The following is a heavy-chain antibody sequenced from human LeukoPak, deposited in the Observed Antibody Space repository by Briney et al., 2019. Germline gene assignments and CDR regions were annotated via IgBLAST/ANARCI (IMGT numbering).Heavy chain of an antibody. CDR2: TFYRSKWYN. CDR1: GDSVSSNSVA. CDR3: ASVGGDFSYGMDV. J-gene: IGHJ6*02. Sequence: SQTLSLTCVISGDSVSSNSVAWNWIRQSPSRGLEWLGRTFYRSKWYNDYAVSVKSRIIINPDTSKNQFSLQMNSVTPEDTGVYYCASVGGDFSYGMDVWGQGTTVTVSS. D-gene: IGHD2-21*01. V-gene: IGHV6-1*01.